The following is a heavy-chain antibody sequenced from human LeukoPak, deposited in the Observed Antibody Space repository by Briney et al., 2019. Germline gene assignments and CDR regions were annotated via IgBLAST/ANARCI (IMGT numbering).Heavy chain of an antibody. CDR3: AKGGYGGRRLNYYYGMDV. CDR1: GFTFSSYA. J-gene: IGHJ6*02. D-gene: IGHD5-12*01. CDR2: ISGSGGST. Sequence: GGSLRLSCAASGFTFSSYAMSWVRQAPGKGLEWVSAISGSGGSTYYADSVKGRFTISRDDSKITLYLQMNSLRAEDTAVYYCAKGGYGGRRLNYYYGMDVWGQGTTVTVSS. V-gene: IGHV3-23*01.